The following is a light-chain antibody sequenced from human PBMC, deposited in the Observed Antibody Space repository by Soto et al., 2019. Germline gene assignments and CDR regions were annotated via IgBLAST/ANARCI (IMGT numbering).Light chain of an antibody. CDR2: AAS. V-gene: IGKV1-16*01. J-gene: IGKJ5*01. CDR3: QRYNTYPLA. Sequence: DIQVTQSPSSLSASVGARVTITCRASQAIVHYLAWFQQNPGKAPKSLIYAASRLQGGVPPRFSGSGSGTDFTLTINNLQPEDFATYYCQRYNTYPLAFGQGTRLEIK. CDR1: QAIVHY.